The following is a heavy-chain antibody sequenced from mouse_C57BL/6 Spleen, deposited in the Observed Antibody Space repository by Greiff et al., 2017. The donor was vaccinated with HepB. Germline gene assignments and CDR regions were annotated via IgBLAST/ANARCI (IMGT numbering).Heavy chain of an antibody. Sequence: QVQLQQSGAELVKPGASVKLSCKASGYTFTSYWMHWVKQRPGQGLEWIGMIHPNSGSTNYNEKFKSKATLTVDKSSSTAYMQLSSLTSEDSAVYYCARSGYYGSSHWYFDVWGTGTTVTVSS. D-gene: IGHD1-1*01. CDR1: GYTFTSYW. CDR3: ARSGYYGSSHWYFDV. CDR2: IHPNSGST. V-gene: IGHV1-64*01. J-gene: IGHJ1*03.